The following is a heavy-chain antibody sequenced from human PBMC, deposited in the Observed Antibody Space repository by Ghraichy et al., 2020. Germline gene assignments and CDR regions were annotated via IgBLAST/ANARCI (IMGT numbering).Heavy chain of an antibody. Sequence: GGSLRLSCAASGLTFSSYWMSWVRQAPGKGLEWVANIKEDGSEKYYVDSVKGRFTISRDNAKNSLFLQMNSLRAEDTAVYYCARDRGHYYGSGTNWFDPWGQGTLVTVSS. CDR1: GLTFSSYW. D-gene: IGHD3-10*01. V-gene: IGHV3-7*03. J-gene: IGHJ5*02. CDR2: IKEDGSEK. CDR3: ARDRGHYYGSGTNWFDP.